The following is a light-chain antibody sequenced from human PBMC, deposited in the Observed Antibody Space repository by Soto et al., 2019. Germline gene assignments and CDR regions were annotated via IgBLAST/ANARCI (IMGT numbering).Light chain of an antibody. CDR2: DAS. CDR1: QSVSSY. J-gene: IGKJ4*01. CDR3: QQRSNWPST. V-gene: IGKV3-11*01. Sequence: EIVLTQSPATLSLSPGDRATLSCRASQSVSSYLAWYQQKPGQAPRLLIYDASNRATGIPARFSGSGSGTDLTLTITSLEPEDFAVYYCQQRSNWPSTFGGGTTVEIK.